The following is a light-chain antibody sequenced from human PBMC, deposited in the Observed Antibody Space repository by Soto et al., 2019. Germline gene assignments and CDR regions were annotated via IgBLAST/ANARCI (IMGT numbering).Light chain of an antibody. J-gene: IGKJ5*01. CDR2: AAS. CDR1: QSISSY. V-gene: IGKV1-39*01. Sequence: DIQMTQSPSSLSASVGERVTRTCRASQSISSYLNWYQQKPGKAPKLLIYAASSLQSGVPSRFSGSGSGTDFTLTISSLQPEDFATYYCQQSYSTPITFGQGTRLEIK. CDR3: QQSYSTPIT.